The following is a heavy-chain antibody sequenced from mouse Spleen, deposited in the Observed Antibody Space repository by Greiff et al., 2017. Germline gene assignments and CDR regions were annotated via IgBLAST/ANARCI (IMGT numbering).Heavy chain of an antibody. CDR2: ISSGGGST. D-gene: IGHD3-1*01. CDR3: ARLGPP. J-gene: IGHJ3*01. V-gene: IGHV5-12-1*01. Sequence: EVKLMESGGGLVKPGGSLKLSCAASGFAFSSYDMSWVRQTPEKRLEWVAYISSGGGSTYYPDTVKGRFTISRDNAKNTLYLQMSSLKSEDTAMYYCARLGPPWGQGTLVTVSA. CDR1: GFAFSSYD.